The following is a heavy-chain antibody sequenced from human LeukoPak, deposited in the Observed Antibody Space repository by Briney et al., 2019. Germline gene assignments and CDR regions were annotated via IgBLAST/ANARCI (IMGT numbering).Heavy chain of an antibody. Sequence: PGTSLRLSCAASGFTCRSYAMHWVRQAPGKGLEWVTVISYDGSNKYYADSVKGRFTISRDNSKNTLYLQMNSLRAEDTAVYYCARDREDGYNYYFDYWGQGTLVTVSS. CDR2: ISYDGSNK. J-gene: IGHJ4*02. V-gene: IGHV3-30-3*01. CDR3: ARDREDGYNYYFDY. D-gene: IGHD5-24*01. CDR1: GFTCRSYA.